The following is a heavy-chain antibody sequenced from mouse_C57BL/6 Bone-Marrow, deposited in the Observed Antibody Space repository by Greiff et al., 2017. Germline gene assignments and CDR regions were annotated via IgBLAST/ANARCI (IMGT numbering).Heavy chain of an antibody. CDR1: GFNIKDDY. J-gene: IGHJ1*03. V-gene: IGHV14-4*01. CDR2: IDPENGDT. CDR3: TTWLRRWWYFDV. Sequence: SGAELVRPGASVKLSCTASGFNIKDDYMHWVQQRPEQGLEWIGWIDPENGDTEYASKFQGKATITADTSSNTAYLQLSSLTSEDTAVYYCTTWLRRWWYFDVWGKGTTVTVSS. D-gene: IGHD2-2*01.